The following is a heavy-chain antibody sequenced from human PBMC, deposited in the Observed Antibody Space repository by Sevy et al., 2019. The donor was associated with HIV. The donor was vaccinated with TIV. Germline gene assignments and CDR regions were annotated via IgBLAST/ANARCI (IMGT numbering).Heavy chain of an antibody. CDR3: ARDRDYDYIWGIFPYRDY. CDR1: GYTFTSYG. CDR2: ISAYKGNT. J-gene: IGHJ4*02. D-gene: IGHD3-16*01. Sequence: ASVKVSCKASGYTFTSYGISWVRQAPGQGLEWMGWISAYKGNTNYAQKFQGRVTMTTDTSTFTAYMELRSLSYDDTAVYYCARDRDYDYIWGIFPYRDYWGQGTLVTVSS. V-gene: IGHV1-18*01.